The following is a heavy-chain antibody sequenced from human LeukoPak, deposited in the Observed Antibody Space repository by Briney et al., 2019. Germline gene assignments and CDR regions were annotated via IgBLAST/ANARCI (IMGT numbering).Heavy chain of an antibody. CDR3: ARDYYGSGSYDY. V-gene: IGHV4-39*07. D-gene: IGHD3-10*01. CDR2: IYYSGSTYYSGST. CDR1: GASISSSNYY. J-gene: IGHJ4*02. Sequence: PSETLSLTCTVSGASISSSNYYWGWIRQPPGKGLEWIGNIYYSGSTYYSGSTYYNPSLKSRVTISVDTSKNQFSLKLSSVTAADTAVYYCARDYYGSGSYDYWGQGTLVTVSS.